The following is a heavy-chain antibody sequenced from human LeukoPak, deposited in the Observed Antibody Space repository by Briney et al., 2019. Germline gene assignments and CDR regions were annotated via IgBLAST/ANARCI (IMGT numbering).Heavy chain of an antibody. CDR2: INHSGST. Sequence: SETLSLTCAVYGGSFSGYYWSWIRQPPGKGLEWIGEINHSGSTNYNPSLKSRVTISVDTSKNQFSLKLSSVTAADTAVYYCARATYYDFWSGYYTPYYFDYWGQGTLVTVSS. J-gene: IGHJ4*02. CDR3: ARATYYDFWSGYYTPYYFDY. CDR1: GGSFSGYY. V-gene: IGHV4-34*01. D-gene: IGHD3-3*01.